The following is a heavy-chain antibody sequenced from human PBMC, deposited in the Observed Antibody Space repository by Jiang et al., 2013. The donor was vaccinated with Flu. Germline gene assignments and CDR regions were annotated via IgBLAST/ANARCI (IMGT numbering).Heavy chain of an antibody. CDR3: ASGRRGDGYYVDYYYYSLDV. D-gene: IGHD5-24*01. Sequence: PGASVKVSCKASGYTFTSYYMHWVRQAPGQGLEWMGIINPSGGSTSYAQKFHGRVTITADESTSTAYMELSSLRSEDTAVYYCASGRRGDGYYVDYYYYSLDVWGQGTTVTVSS. V-gene: IGHV1-46*01. J-gene: IGHJ6*02. CDR2: INPSGGST. CDR1: GYTFTSYY.